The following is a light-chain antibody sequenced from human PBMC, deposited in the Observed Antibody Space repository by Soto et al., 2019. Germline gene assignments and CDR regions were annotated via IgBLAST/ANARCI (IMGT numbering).Light chain of an antibody. CDR2: LDSDGSH. J-gene: IGLJ2*01. V-gene: IGLV4-69*01. CDR3: QTWGTGIHVV. Sequence: QPVLTQSPSASASLGASVKLTCTLSSGHSSYAIAWHQQQPEKGPRYLMKLDSDGSHTKGDAIPDRFSGSSSGAERYLTISSLQSEDEADYYCQTWGTGIHVVXXGXTKVTVL. CDR1: SGHSSYA.